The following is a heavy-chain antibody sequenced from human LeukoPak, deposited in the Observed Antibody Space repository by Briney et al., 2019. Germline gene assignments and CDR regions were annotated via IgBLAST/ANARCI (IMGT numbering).Heavy chain of an antibody. CDR1: GYTFTSYG. Sequence: ASVKVSCKASGYTFTSYGISWVRQAPGQGLEWMGWISAYNGNTNYAQKLQGRVTMTTDTSTSTAHMELRSLRSDDTAVYYCASYDFWSGAYGMDVWGQGTTVTVSS. CDR2: ISAYNGNT. CDR3: ASYDFWSGAYGMDV. D-gene: IGHD3-3*01. V-gene: IGHV1-18*01. J-gene: IGHJ6*02.